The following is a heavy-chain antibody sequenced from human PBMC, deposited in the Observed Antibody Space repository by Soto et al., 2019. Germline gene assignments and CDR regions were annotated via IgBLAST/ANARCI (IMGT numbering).Heavy chain of an antibody. Sequence: ASVKVSCKASGYTFTSSYMHWVRQAPGQGLEWMGIINPGGGSTSYAQKFQGRVTMTRDTSTSTVYMELSSLRSEDTAVYYCARASGSPTYYYGLDVWGQGTTVTVSS. CDR2: INPGGGST. V-gene: IGHV1-46*01. J-gene: IGHJ6*02. CDR1: GYTFTSSY. CDR3: ARASGSPTYYYGLDV. D-gene: IGHD1-26*01.